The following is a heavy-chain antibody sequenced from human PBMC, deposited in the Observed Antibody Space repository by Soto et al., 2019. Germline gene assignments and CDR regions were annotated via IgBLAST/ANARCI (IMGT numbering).Heavy chain of an antibody. CDR2: IDPSDSYT. D-gene: IGHD6-6*01. J-gene: IGHJ4*02. CDR3: ARHLSLMRAARPNHLDY. Sequence: EVQLVQSGAEVKKPGESLRISCKGSGYSFTSYWISWVRQMPGKGLEWMGRIDPSDSYTNYSPSFQGHVTISADKSISTAYLQWSSLEASDTAMYYCARHLSLMRAARPNHLDYWGQGTLVTVSS. V-gene: IGHV5-10-1*03. CDR1: GYSFTSYW.